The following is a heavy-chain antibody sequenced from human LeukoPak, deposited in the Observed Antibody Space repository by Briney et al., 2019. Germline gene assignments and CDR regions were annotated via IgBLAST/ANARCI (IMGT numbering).Heavy chain of an antibody. CDR1: GGSFSSYG. CDR3: AREGPVGTDGF. Sequence: ASVKVSCKASGGSFSSYGISWVRQAPGQGLEWMGGRVPILGPTNLAQNFQGRLTITADESTSTAYMELNGLSVEDTAVYYCAREGPVGTDGFWGQGTLVTVSS. D-gene: IGHD5-24*01. CDR2: RVPILGPT. J-gene: IGHJ1*01. V-gene: IGHV1-69*13.